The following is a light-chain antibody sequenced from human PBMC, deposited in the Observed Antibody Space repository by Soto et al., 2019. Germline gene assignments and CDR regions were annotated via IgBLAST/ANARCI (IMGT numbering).Light chain of an antibody. CDR3: QQSYSTPRYT. CDR1: QSISTS. V-gene: IGKV1-39*01. Sequence: DIQMTQSPSSLSASVGDRVTITCRASQSISTSLNWYQQKPGKAPKFLIYDASRLQSGVPSRFSGSGSGTDLTLTISSLQPEDFATYYCQQSYSTPRYTFGQGTKLEIK. CDR2: DAS. J-gene: IGKJ2*01.